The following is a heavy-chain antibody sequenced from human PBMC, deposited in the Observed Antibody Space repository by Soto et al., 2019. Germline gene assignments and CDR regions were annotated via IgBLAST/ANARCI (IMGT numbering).Heavy chain of an antibody. D-gene: IGHD5-12*01. CDR3: ARQGVYSDFSKFFDF. CDR2: IYHTRST. Sequence: QVRLQESGPGLVRPSATLSLTCNVSGDSVTSGNYYWNWIRQPPGKGLEWLGYIYHTRSTNYNPSLKGRDTISIDKTNNQFSLDLHSVTAADTAVYFCARQGVYSDFSKFFDFWGPGILVAVSP. CDR1: GDSVTSGNYY. J-gene: IGHJ4*02. V-gene: IGHV4-61*01.